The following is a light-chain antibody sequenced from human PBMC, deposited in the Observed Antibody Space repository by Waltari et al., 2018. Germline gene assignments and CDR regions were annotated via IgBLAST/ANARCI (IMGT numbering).Light chain of an antibody. CDR1: QSVSSN. Sequence: EIVMTQSPATLSVSPGARATLSCRASQSVSSNLAWYQQKPGQAPRLLIYGASTRATGIPARFSGSGSGTEFTLTISSLQSEDCAVYYCQQYNNWPFYTFGQGTKLEIK. CDR2: GAS. CDR3: QQYNNWPFYT. J-gene: IGKJ2*01. V-gene: IGKV3-15*01.